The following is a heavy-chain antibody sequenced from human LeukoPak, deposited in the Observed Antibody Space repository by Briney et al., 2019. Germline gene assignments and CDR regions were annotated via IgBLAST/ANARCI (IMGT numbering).Heavy chain of an antibody. J-gene: IGHJ4*02. V-gene: IGHV1-2*02. Sequence: ASVTVSCKASGYTFTGYYMHWVRQAPGQGLEWMGWINPNSGGTNYAQKFQGRVTMTRDTSISTAYMELSRLRSDDTAVYYCARRGISRWTNDYWGQGTLVTVSS. CDR2: INPNSGGT. CDR1: GYTFTGYY. D-gene: IGHD3-3*01. CDR3: ARRGISRWTNDY.